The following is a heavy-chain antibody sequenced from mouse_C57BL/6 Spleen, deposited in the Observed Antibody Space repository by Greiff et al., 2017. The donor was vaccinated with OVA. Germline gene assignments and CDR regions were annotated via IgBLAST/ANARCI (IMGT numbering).Heavy chain of an antibody. J-gene: IGHJ2*01. CDR2: IDPEDGET. V-gene: IGHV14-2*01. CDR1: GFNIKDYY. Sequence: VQLKQSGAELVKPGASVKLSCTASGFNIKDYYMHWVKQRTEQGLEWIGRIDPEDGETKYAPKFPGKATITADTSSNTAYLQLSSLTSEDTAVYYCARSFTTNFDYWGQGTTLTVSS. D-gene: IGHD1-1*01. CDR3: ARSFTTNFDY.